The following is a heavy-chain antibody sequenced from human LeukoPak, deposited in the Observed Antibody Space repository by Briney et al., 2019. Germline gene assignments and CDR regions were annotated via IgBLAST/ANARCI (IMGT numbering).Heavy chain of an antibody. Sequence: SETLSLTCTVSGGSISSSSAYWGWIRQPPGKGLEWIGSIYYSKNTYYNPSLKSRVTISADTSKNQFSLTLGTVSATDTAVYYCVSPRGFSYGYFDYWGQGTLVTVSS. CDR3: VSPRGFSYGYFDY. J-gene: IGHJ4*02. CDR1: GGSISSSSAY. CDR2: IYYSKNT. V-gene: IGHV4-39*01. D-gene: IGHD5-18*01.